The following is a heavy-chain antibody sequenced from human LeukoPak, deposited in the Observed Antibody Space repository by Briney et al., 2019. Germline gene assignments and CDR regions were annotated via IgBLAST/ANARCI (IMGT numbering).Heavy chain of an antibody. V-gene: IGHV3-30*03. CDR2: ISHDGSSK. Sequence: PGRSPSLSCAASGFTFSSYGMHWVRQAPGEGLEWVAAISHDGSSKDCAASVKGRFTISRDNSKKTLYLQMDSLRPEDTAVYYCARGSPGPASSWYSKPFDYWGQGTLVTVSS. D-gene: IGHD6-13*01. J-gene: IGHJ4*02. CDR1: GFTFSSYG. CDR3: ARGSPGPASSWYSKPFDY.